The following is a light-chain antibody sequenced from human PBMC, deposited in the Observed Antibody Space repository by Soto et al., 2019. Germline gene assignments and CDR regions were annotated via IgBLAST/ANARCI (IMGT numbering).Light chain of an antibody. CDR2: DAS. V-gene: IGKV1-5*01. CDR1: QSISKW. Sequence: DIQMTQSPSTLSSSVGDGITITFRASQSISKWLAWYQQKPGKAPKILIYDASSLKGGVPSKFSGSGSGTEFTLTISNLQPDDFATYDCQQYSDYWMFGQGTEVDI. CDR3: QQYSDYWM. J-gene: IGKJ1*01.